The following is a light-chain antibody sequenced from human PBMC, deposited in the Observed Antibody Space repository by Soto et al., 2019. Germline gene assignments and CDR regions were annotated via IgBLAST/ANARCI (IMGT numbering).Light chain of an antibody. V-gene: IGKV4-1*01. CDR1: QTILYSSNNRNY. CDR2: WAS. J-gene: IGKJ1*01. CDR3: QEYYGTPPWT. Sequence: DIVMTQSPDSLAVSLGERATINCKSSQTILYSSNNRNYLAWYQQKPGQPPKLLLYWASTRESGVPDRFRGSGSGTDFTLTICSPQAEDVAVYYWQEYYGTPPWTFGQGTKVEIK.